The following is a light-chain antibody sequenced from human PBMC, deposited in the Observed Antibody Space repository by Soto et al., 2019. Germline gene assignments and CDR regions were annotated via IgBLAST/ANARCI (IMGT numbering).Light chain of an antibody. CDR1: SSDVAGYNY. CDR2: DVS. CDR3: SSYTRSSTRV. J-gene: IGLJ2*01. Sequence: QSVLTQPASVSGSPGQSITISRTGTSSDVAGYNYVSWYQQHPGKAPKLMIYDVSYRPSGVSSRFSGSKSGNTASLTISGLQAEDEADYYFSSYTRSSTRVFGGGTKLTVL. V-gene: IGLV2-14*03.